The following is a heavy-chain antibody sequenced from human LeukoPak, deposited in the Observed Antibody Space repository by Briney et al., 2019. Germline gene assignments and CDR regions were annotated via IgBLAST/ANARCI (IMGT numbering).Heavy chain of an antibody. D-gene: IGHD3-10*01. CDR3: AKALMVRGVVIPS. CDR2: ISGSGGST. V-gene: IGHV3-23*01. J-gene: IGHJ5*02. CDR1: GFTFSSYA. Sequence: PGGSLRLSCAASGFTFSSYAMGWVRQAPGKGLEWVSSISGSGGSTYYADSVKGRFTISRDNSKNTLYLQMNRLSAEDTAVYYCAKALMVRGVVIPSWGQGTLVTVSS.